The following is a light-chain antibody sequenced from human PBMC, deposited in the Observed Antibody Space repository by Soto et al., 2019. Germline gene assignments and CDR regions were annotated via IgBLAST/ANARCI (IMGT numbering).Light chain of an antibody. CDR3: QQYKNWPPFT. CDR2: DAS. V-gene: IGKV3D-15*01. Sequence: ETVMTQSPATLSVSPGQRATLSCRASESVDSKLAWYQHKPGQAPRLLIYDASTRATGSPARFSGSGSGTEFTLTIYGLETEDFAVDYWQQYKNWPPFTFGGGTKVEIK. J-gene: IGKJ4*01. CDR1: ESVDSK.